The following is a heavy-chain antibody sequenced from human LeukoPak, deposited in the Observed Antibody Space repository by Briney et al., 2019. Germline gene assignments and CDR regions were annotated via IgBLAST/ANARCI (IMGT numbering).Heavy chain of an antibody. V-gene: IGHV4-34*01. Sequence: PSETLSLTCAVYGGSFSGYYWSWIRQPPGKGLEWIGEINHSGSTNYNPSLKSRVTISVDTSKNQFSLKLSSVTAADTAVYYCARYNWNYLDYWDQGTLVTVSS. J-gene: IGHJ4*02. D-gene: IGHD1-20*01. CDR2: INHSGST. CDR1: GGSFSGYY. CDR3: ARYNWNYLDY.